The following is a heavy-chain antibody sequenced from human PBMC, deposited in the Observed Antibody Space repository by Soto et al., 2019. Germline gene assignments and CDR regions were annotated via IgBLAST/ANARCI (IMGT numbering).Heavy chain of an antibody. J-gene: IGHJ4*02. D-gene: IGHD1-1*01. V-gene: IGHV3-23*01. CDR2: ISGDSRAT. CDR1: GFTFSSNA. Sequence: EVQLLESGGGLVRPGGSLRLACAASGFTFSSNAMYWVRQAPGKGLEWVSTISGDSRATHYADSVKGRFAISRDNSKNTLFLHMSSLTADDTAVYYCAKHYLPFRYIWIDVGVDYWGQGPLVTVSS. CDR3: AKHYLPFRYIWIDVGVDY.